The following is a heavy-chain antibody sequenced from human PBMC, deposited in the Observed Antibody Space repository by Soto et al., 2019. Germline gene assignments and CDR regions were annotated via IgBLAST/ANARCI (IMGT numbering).Heavy chain of an antibody. Sequence: XETLSLTCTVSGGSVSSGSYYWSWIRQPPGKGLEWIGYIYYSGSTNYNPSLKSRVTISVDTSKNQFSLKLSSVTAADTAVYYCARPLYSYGPMDVWGQGTTVTVSS. D-gene: IGHD5-18*01. CDR1: GGSVSSGSYY. V-gene: IGHV4-61*01. CDR3: ARPLYSYGPMDV. J-gene: IGHJ6*02. CDR2: IYYSGST.